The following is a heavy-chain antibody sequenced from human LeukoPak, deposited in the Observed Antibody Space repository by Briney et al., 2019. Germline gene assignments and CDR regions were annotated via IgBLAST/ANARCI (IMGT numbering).Heavy chain of an antibody. CDR1: GFTFSNAW. J-gene: IGHJ5*02. CDR3: TTDLGITMVRGVIP. CDR2: IKSKTDGGTT. Sequence: PGGSLRLSCAASGFTFSNAWMSWVRQAPGKGLEWVGRIKSKTDGGTTDYAAPVKGRFTISRDDSKNTLYLQTNSLKTEDTAVYYCTTDLGITMVRGVIPWGQGTLVTVSS. D-gene: IGHD3-10*01. V-gene: IGHV3-15*01.